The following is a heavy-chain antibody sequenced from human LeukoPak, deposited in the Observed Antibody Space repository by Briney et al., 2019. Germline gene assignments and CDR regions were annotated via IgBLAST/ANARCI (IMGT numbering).Heavy chain of an antibody. V-gene: IGHV4-38-2*01. J-gene: IGHJ4*02. D-gene: IGHD3-22*01. CDR1: GNSINSGYY. CDR2: VYHSGSI. Sequence: PSETLSLTCAVTGNSINSGYYWGWIRQPPGKGLEWIGSVYHSGSIYYNPSLKSRVTISVDTSKNRFSLKMSSVTAADTAVYYCARGWFDSSGYYYHTEPFDYWGQGTLVTVSS. CDR3: ARGWFDSSGYYYHTEPFDY.